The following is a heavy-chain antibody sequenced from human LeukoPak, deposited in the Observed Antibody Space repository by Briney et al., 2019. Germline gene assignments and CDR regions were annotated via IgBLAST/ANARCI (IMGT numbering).Heavy chain of an antibody. D-gene: IGHD6-13*01. CDR3: ARSLDGIAASSDY. V-gene: IGHV3-53*01. CDR1: VFTVRNNY. J-gene: IGHJ4*02. Sequence: GGSLRLSCAASVFTVRNNYMSCVRAAPGEGRGCVSVIYRGGSTYYAGSVKGRFTISRDNSQNTLYLQMNSLRAEDTAVYYCARSLDGIAASSDYWGQGTLVTVSS. CDR2: IYRGGST.